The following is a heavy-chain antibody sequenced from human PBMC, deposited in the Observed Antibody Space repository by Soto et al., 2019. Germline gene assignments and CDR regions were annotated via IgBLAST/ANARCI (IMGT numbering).Heavy chain of an antibody. D-gene: IGHD2-2*01. CDR2: MNPNSGTT. J-gene: IGHJ6*01. Sequence: ASGKVCCNASGYTVTSYDINWVRHATGQGLEWMGWMNPNSGTTGYAQKFQGRVPMTRNTAISTAYMELSSLRSEDTAVYYCARYPYYYYGMEVWGQGTTVNVS. CDR3: ARYPYYYYGMEV. V-gene: IGHV1-8*01. CDR1: GYTVTSYD.